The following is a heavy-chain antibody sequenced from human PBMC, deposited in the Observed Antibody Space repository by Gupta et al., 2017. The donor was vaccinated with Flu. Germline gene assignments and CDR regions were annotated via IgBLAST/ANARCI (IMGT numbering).Heavy chain of an antibody. Sequence: EVQLVESGGGLVKPGGSLRLSCEASGFTFSKTWMSWVRQYPGKGLEWVGRLKSKAFGETTDYAAPVKGRFTISRDDSKSTVYLQMNSLKIEDTAVYYCVTDDAGVTMTGYEAHDYWGQGTLVTVSS. D-gene: IGHD5-12*01. J-gene: IGHJ4*02. V-gene: IGHV3-15*01. CDR3: VTDDAGVTMTGYEAHDY. CDR2: LKSKAFGETT. CDR1: GFTFSKTW.